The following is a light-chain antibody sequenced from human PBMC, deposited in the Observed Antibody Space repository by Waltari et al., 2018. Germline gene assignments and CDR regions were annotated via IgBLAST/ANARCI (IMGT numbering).Light chain of an antibody. V-gene: IGLV2-11*01. J-gene: IGLJ3*02. CDR1: STYVGGYNY. CDR2: DVT. CDR3: SSYAGTYTGV. Sequence: QSALTQPRSVSESPGQPVTLSCTGTSTYVGGYNYISWYQHHPGKAPKLIIYDVTKRPSGVPDRFSASKSGNTASLTISGLRAEDEADYYCSSYAGTYTGVFGGGTKLTVL.